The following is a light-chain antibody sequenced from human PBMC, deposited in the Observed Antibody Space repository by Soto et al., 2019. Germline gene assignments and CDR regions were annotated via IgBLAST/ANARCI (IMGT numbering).Light chain of an antibody. CDR1: KSDIGVYDF. Sequence: QSALTQPPSASGSPGQSVTISCTGTKSDIGVYDFVSWYQHHPGKAPRLIIYEVVQRPSGVPDRFSGSKSGNTASLTVSGLQTEDEGDYYCSSFTSSNTWVFGGGTKLTVL. J-gene: IGLJ3*02. CDR3: SSFTSSNTWV. CDR2: EVV. V-gene: IGLV2-8*01.